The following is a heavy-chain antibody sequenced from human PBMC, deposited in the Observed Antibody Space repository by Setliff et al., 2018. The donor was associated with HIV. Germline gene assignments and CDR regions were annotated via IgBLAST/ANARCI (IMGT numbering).Heavy chain of an antibody. CDR3: ARGGTLGATEGAFDI. CDR1: GYTFTSYY. D-gene: IGHD1-26*01. CDR2: INPTGGTT. Sequence: VASVKVSCKASGYTFTSYYIHWVRQAPGQGLEWMGIINPTGGTTSYAQKFQARVTMTRDTSTSIVYMELSSLRSEDTAVYYCARGGTLGATEGAFDIWGQGTMVTVSS. V-gene: IGHV1-46*01. J-gene: IGHJ3*02.